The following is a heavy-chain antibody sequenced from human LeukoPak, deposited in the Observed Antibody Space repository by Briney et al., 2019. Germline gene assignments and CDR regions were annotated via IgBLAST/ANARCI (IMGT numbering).Heavy chain of an antibody. J-gene: IGHJ3*02. V-gene: IGHV3-53*01. CDR3: ARDFQEIDAFDI. CDR1: GFTVNSNY. Sequence: GGSLRLSCAASGFTVNSNYMSWVRQAPGKGLERVSIIYKDGRTYYADSVKGRFTISRDNSRNMLYLQMNSLRAEDTAVYYCARDFQEIDAFDIWGQGTMVTVSS. CDR2: IYKDGRT.